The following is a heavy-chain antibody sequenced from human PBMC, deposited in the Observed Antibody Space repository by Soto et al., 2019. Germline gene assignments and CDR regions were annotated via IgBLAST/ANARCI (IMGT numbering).Heavy chain of an antibody. D-gene: IGHD3-22*01. CDR2: ISYDGSDK. J-gene: IGHJ6*02. Sequence: VQFVESGGGEVQPGRSLRLSCAASGFKYTDFALHWVRQAPGKGLEWVAIISYDGSDKYYADSVKGRFVISRDNPKNTLYLEMNSLRPEDTAVYFCARRAWDSYYAIDVWGQGTTVTVFS. V-gene: IGHV3-30*09. CDR1: GFKYTDFA. CDR3: ARRAWDSYYAIDV.